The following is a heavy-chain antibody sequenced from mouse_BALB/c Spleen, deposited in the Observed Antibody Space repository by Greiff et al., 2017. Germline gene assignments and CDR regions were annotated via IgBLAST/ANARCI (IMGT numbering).Heavy chain of an antibody. CDR2: INPYNGAT. Sequence: VQLQQSGPELVKPGASVKISCKASGYSFTGYYMHWVKQSHVKSLEWIGRINPYNGATSYNQNFKDKASLTVDKSSSTAYMELHSLTSEDSAVYYCARESYYRYDGYAMDYWGQGTSVTVSS. V-gene: IGHV1-31*01. J-gene: IGHJ4*01. CDR3: ARESYYRYDGYAMDY. CDR1: GYSFTGYY. D-gene: IGHD2-14*01.